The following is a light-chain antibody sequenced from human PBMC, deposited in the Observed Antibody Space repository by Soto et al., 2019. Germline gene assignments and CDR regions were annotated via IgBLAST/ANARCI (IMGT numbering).Light chain of an antibody. CDR2: RNN. CDR3: AAWDDSLREV. Sequence: QSVLTQPPSASGTPGQRVTISCSGSSSNIGSYYVYWYQQLPGTAPKLLIYRNNQRPSGVPDRCSGSKSGTSASLAISGLRSEDEADYYCAAWDDSLREVFGGGTKLTVL. V-gene: IGLV1-47*01. CDR1: SSNIGSYY. J-gene: IGLJ2*01.